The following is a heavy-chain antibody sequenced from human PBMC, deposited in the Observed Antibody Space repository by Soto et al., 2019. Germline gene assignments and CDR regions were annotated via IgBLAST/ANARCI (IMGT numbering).Heavy chain of an antibody. Sequence: GESLKISCKGSGYSFTSYWIGWVRQMPGKGLEWMGIIYPGDSDTRYSPSFQGQVTISADKSISTAYLQWSSLKASDTAMYYCARLAQNGYYYYGMDVWGQGTTVTVS. CDR3: ARLAQNGYYYYGMDV. D-gene: IGHD2-15*01. V-gene: IGHV5-51*01. J-gene: IGHJ6*02. CDR1: GYSFTSYW. CDR2: IYPGDSDT.